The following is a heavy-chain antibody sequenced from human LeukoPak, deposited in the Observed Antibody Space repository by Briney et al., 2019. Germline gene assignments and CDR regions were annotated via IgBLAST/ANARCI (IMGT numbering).Heavy chain of an antibody. Sequence: SETLSLTCAVYGGSFSGYYWSWIRQPPGKGLEWIGEINHSGSTNYNLSLKSRVTISVDTSKNQFSLKLSSVTAADTAVYYCARGGMAVAGLLDYWGQGTLVTVSS. CDR1: GGSFSGYY. V-gene: IGHV4-34*01. CDR3: ARGGMAVAGLLDY. D-gene: IGHD6-19*01. J-gene: IGHJ4*02. CDR2: INHSGST.